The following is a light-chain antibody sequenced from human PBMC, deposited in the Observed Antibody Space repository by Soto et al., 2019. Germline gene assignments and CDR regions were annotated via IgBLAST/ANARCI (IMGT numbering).Light chain of an antibody. CDR1: QSVLYSSNNKNY. Sequence: IVMTQSPDSLAVSLGERATINCKSSQSVLYSSNNKNYLAWYQQKPGQPPKLLIYWASTRESGVPDRVSGSGSGTDFALTISSLQAEDVAVYYGQQYYSTPPAFGQGTEVEIK. J-gene: IGKJ1*01. CDR3: QQYYSTPPA. V-gene: IGKV4-1*01. CDR2: WAS.